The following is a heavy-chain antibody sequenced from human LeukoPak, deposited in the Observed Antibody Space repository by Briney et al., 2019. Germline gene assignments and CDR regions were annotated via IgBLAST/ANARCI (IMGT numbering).Heavy chain of an antibody. CDR1: GFTFSSYA. Sequence: GGSLRLSCAASGFTFSSYAMSWVRQAPGEGLEWVSAISGSGGSTYYADPVKGRFTISRDNSKNTLYLQMNSLRAEDAAVYYCAKGRSNYYGSGSAFDYWGQGTLVTVSS. D-gene: IGHD3-10*01. J-gene: IGHJ4*02. CDR2: ISGSGGST. V-gene: IGHV3-23*01. CDR3: AKGRSNYYGSGSAFDY.